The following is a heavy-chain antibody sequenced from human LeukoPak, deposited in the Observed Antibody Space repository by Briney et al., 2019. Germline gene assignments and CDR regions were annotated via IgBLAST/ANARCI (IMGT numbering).Heavy chain of an antibody. J-gene: IGHJ3*02. CDR1: GYRFTTYW. CDR3: ARRCSGGGCYSVSAFDI. Sequence: GGSLKISFKASGYRFTTYWIGWVRQMPGKGLEWRGVIYPGDSDNRYNPPFQGQVTISADKAINTAYLQWSSLKASDTAMYYCARRCSGGGCYSVSAFDIWGQGTMVTVSS. D-gene: IGHD2-15*01. V-gene: IGHV5-51*01. CDR2: IYPGDSDN.